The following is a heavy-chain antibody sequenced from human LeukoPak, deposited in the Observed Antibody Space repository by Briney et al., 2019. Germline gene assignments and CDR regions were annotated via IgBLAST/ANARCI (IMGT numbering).Heavy chain of an antibody. Sequence: PGGSLRLSCAASGFTFSSYAMSWVRQAPGKGLESVSAISGSGGSTYYADSVKGRFTISRDNSKNTLYLQMNSLRAEDTAVYYCAKEPPSIAARRSQFDYWGQGTLVTVSS. J-gene: IGHJ4*02. CDR2: ISGSGGST. V-gene: IGHV3-23*01. D-gene: IGHD6-6*01. CDR3: AKEPPSIAARRSQFDY. CDR1: GFTFSSYA.